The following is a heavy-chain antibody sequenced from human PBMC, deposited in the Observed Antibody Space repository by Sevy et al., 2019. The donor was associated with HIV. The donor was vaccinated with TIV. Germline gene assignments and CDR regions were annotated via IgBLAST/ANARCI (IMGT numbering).Heavy chain of an antibody. Sequence: GGSLRLSCAASGFTFSSYWMHCVRQAPGKGLVWVSRINSDGSSTSYADSVKGRFTISRDNAKNTLYLQMNSLRAEDTAVYYCARDPYYYDSSGYPHGALDIWGQGTTVTVSS. V-gene: IGHV3-74*01. CDR3: ARDPYYYDSSGYPHGALDI. J-gene: IGHJ3*02. CDR1: GFTFSSYW. CDR2: INSDGSST. D-gene: IGHD3-22*01.